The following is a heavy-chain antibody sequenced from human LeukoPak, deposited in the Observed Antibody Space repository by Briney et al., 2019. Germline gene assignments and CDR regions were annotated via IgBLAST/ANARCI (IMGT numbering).Heavy chain of an antibody. V-gene: IGHV1-3*01. CDR1: GYTFTSYA. D-gene: IGHD1-1*01. Sequence: ASVKVSCKASGYTFTSYAMHWVRQAPGQRLEWMGWINAGNGNTKYSQKFQGRVTMTTDTSTSTAYMELRSLRSDDTAVYYCARDLGYNDYWGQGTLVTVSS. CDR2: INAGNGNT. CDR3: ARDLGYNDY. J-gene: IGHJ4*02.